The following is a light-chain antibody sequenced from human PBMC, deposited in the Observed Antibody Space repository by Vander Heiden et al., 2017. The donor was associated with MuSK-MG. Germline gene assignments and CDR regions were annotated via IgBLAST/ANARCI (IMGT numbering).Light chain of an antibody. CDR2: WAS. Sequence: DIVMTQSPDSLAVSLGERATINCKSSQSVLYSSNNKNYLAWYQQKPGQPPKLLIYWASTRESGVPDRFSGSGFGTDFTLTISSLQAEDVAVYYCQQYDITPAFTFGGGTKVEIK. V-gene: IGKV4-1*01. CDR1: QSVLYSSNNKNY. CDR3: QQYDITPAFT. J-gene: IGKJ4*01.